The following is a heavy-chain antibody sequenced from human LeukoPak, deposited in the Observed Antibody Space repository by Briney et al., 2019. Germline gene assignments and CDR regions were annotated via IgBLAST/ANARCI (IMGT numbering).Heavy chain of an antibody. Sequence: SETLSLTCTVSGGSISSSSYYWGWIRQPPGKGLEWIGTIHYSGSTNYNPSLKSRVTISVDTSKNHFSLKLSSVTAADTAVYYCERANRYDLYFDYWGQGTLVTVSS. CDR1: GGSISSSSYY. CDR3: ERANRYDLYFDY. D-gene: IGHD5-12*01. V-gene: IGHV4-39*07. CDR2: IHYSGST. J-gene: IGHJ4*02.